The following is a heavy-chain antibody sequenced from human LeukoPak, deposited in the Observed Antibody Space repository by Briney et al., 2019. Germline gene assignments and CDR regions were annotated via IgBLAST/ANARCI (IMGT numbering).Heavy chain of an antibody. D-gene: IGHD1-1*01. Sequence: GGSLRLSCAASGFTFSTYSMNWVRQAPGKGLEWLSYISTSSTVIYYADSVKGRFTISRDNAKNSLYLQMSSLRAEDTAVYYCARTTYGDYWGQGTLVTVSS. CDR2: ISTSSTVI. CDR3: ARTTYGDY. CDR1: GFTFSTYS. J-gene: IGHJ4*02. V-gene: IGHV3-21*05.